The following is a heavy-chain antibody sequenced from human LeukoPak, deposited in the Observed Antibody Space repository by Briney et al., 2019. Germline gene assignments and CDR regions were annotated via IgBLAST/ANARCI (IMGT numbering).Heavy chain of an antibody. CDR1: GGSISSGSYY. D-gene: IGHD3-10*01. CDR2: IYTSGST. CDR3: ARSRITMVRGAFDY. V-gene: IGHV4-61*02. J-gene: IGHJ4*02. Sequence: SQTLSLTCTVSGGSISSGSYYWSWIRQPAGKGLEWIGRIYTSGSTNYNPSLKSRVTISVDTSKNQFSLKLSSVTAADTAVYYCARSRITMVRGAFDYWGQGTLVTVSS.